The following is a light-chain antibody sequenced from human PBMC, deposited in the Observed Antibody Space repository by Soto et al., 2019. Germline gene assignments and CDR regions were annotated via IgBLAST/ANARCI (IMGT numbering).Light chain of an antibody. CDR1: SSDVGGYNY. Sequence: QSALTQPASVSGSPGQSITISCTGTSSDVGGYNYVSWYQQHPGKVPKLLIYDDDKRPSGIPDRFSGSKSGTSATLGITGFQTGDEADYYCGSWDSSLSAYVFATGTKLTVL. V-gene: IGLV1-51*01. CDR3: GSWDSSLSAYV. J-gene: IGLJ1*01. CDR2: DDD.